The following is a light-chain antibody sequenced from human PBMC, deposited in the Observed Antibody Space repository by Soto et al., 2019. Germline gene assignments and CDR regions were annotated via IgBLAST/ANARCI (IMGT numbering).Light chain of an antibody. J-gene: IGLJ2*01. Sequence: QSVLTQPPSVSGAPGQRVSISCIGSSSNIGAGYDVHWYQQLPGTAPRLLISGNNNRPSGVPVRFSGSRSGTSASLAITGLQAEDEADYYCQSYDNSLFVVFGGGTKVTVL. CDR1: SSNIGAGYD. CDR2: GNN. CDR3: QSYDNSLFVV. V-gene: IGLV1-40*01.